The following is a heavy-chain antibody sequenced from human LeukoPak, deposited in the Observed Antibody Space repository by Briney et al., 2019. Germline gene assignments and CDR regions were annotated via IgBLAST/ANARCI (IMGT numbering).Heavy chain of an antibody. Sequence: SETLSLTCTVSGGSIINNYWSWIRQPPEKGLEWIGYVYYDGSTNYNPSLKSRVTMSVDTSKNQLSLKLTSVTAAGTAMYYCARHPPATGRFDYWGQGTLVTVSS. CDR2: VYYDGST. D-gene: IGHD1-14*01. J-gene: IGHJ4*02. V-gene: IGHV4-59*01. CDR3: ARHPPATGRFDY. CDR1: GGSIINNY.